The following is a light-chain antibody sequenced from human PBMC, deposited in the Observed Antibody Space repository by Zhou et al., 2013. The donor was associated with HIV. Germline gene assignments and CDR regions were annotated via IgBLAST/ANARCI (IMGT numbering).Light chain of an antibody. J-gene: IGKJ5*01. Sequence: EIVLTQSPATLSLSPGERATLSCRASQSVSSYLAWYQQKPGQAPRLLIYDASNRATGIPARFSGSGSGTDFTLTISSLQSEDFAVYYCQQYSHWPPITFGQGTRLEIK. CDR1: QSVSSY. CDR3: QQYSHWPPIT. V-gene: IGKV3-11*01. CDR2: DAS.